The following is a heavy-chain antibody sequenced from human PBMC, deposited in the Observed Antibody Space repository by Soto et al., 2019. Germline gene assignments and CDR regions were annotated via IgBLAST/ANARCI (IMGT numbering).Heavy chain of an antibody. D-gene: IGHD3-22*01. Sequence: QVQLVQSGAEVKKPGASVKVSCKASGYTFTSYGISWVRQAPGQGLEWMGWISAYNGNTNYAQKLQGRVTMTTDTSTSTAYMALRRVISDDSAVYSCAREVYYDSSGYQYGMDVWGQGTTVTVSS. V-gene: IGHV1-18*01. CDR1: GYTFTSYG. CDR3: AREVYYDSSGYQYGMDV. J-gene: IGHJ6*02. CDR2: ISAYNGNT.